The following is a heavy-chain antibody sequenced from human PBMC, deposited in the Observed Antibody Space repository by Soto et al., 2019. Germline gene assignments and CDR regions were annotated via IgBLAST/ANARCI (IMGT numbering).Heavy chain of an antibody. Sequence: GGSLRLSCAASGFTFSSYGMHWVRQAPGKGLEWVAVISYDGSNKYYADSVKGRFTISRDNSKNTLYLQMNSLGAEDTAVYYCAKDRSSSGFDPWGQGTLVTVSS. CDR1: GFTFSSYG. CDR2: ISYDGSNK. J-gene: IGHJ5*02. V-gene: IGHV3-30*18. D-gene: IGHD6-6*01. CDR3: AKDRSSSGFDP.